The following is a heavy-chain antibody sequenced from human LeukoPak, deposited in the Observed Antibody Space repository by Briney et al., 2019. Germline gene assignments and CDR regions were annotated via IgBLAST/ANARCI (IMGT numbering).Heavy chain of an antibody. CDR2: ISGSGDST. CDR1: GFTFSSNA. CDR3: AKSPTFGSGAYYFDS. J-gene: IGHJ4*02. V-gene: IGHV3-23*01. D-gene: IGHD3-10*01. Sequence: GGSLRLSCPASGFTFSSNAMSWVRQAPGKGLEWVSAISGSGDSTYYAVSVKGRFTISRDNSKNTLYLQMNSLRVEDTAVYYCAKSPTFGSGAYYFDSWGQGTLVTVSP.